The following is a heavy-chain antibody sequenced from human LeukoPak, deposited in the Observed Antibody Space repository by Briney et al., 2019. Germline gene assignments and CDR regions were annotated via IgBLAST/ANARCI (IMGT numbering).Heavy chain of an antibody. Sequence: GGSLRLSCAAAGFTFSDYYINWVRQAPGKGLEWVSYISGSGTIYYADSVMGRFPISRDNAKNSLYLQMNSLRAEDTAVYYCARDGRGGVTGYFDYWGQGTLVTVSS. V-gene: IGHV3-69-1*01. J-gene: IGHJ4*02. CDR3: ARDGRGGVTGYFDY. CDR2: ISGSGTI. D-gene: IGHD1-20*01. CDR1: GFTFSDYY.